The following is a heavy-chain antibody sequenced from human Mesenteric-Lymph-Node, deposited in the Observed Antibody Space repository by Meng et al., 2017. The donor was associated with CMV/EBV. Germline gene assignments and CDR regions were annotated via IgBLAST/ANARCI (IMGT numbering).Heavy chain of an antibody. CDR2: TYYRSKWYN. Sequence: SETLSLTCAISGDSVSSNSAAWNWIRQSPSRGLEWLGRTYYRSKWYNDCAVSVKSRITINPDTSKNQFSLQLNSVTPEDTAVYYCARDPRGSGSYHYYFDYWGQGTLVTVSS. V-gene: IGHV6-1*01. CDR3: ARDPRGSGSYHYYFDY. J-gene: IGHJ4*02. CDR1: GDSVSSNSAA. D-gene: IGHD1-26*01.